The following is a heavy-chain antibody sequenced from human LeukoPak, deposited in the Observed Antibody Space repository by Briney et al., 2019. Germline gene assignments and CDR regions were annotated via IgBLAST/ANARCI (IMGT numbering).Heavy chain of an antibody. V-gene: IGHV3-21*01. D-gene: IGHD1-26*01. CDR1: GFTFSDYS. CDR3: AYSGSYSWDDAFDI. CDR2: ISSSSPYI. J-gene: IGHJ3*02. Sequence: GGSLRLSCAASGFTFSDYSMNWVRQAPGKGLEWVASISSSSPYIYYTDSVKGRFTISRDNAKNSLYLQMNSLGAEDTAVYYCAYSGSYSWDDAFDIWGQGTMVTVSS.